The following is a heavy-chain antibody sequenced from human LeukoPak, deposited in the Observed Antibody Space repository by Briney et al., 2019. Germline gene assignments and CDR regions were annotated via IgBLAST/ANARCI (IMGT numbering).Heavy chain of an antibody. CDR3: ANNLAARGGNYYYYYMDV. J-gene: IGHJ6*03. D-gene: IGHD6-6*01. CDR1: GGSFSGYY. Sequence: SVTLSLTCAVYGGSFSGYYWSWIRQPPGKGLEWIGEINHSGSTNYKPSLKSRVTISVDTSKNQFSLKLSSVTAEDTAVYYCANNLAARGGNYYYYYMDVWGKGTTVTVSS. V-gene: IGHV4-34*01. CDR2: INHSGST.